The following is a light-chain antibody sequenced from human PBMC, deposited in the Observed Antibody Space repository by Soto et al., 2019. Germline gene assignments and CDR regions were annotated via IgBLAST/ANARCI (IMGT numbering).Light chain of an antibody. J-gene: IGKJ1*01. CDR2: GAS. Sequence: EIVMTQSPATLSVSPGERVTRSCRASQSVSSNLAWYQQKPGQAPRLLIYGASTRATGIPARFSGSGSGTEFTLTISSLQSEDFAVYYCQQYNNWPRTFGQGTKVEIK. V-gene: IGKV3-15*01. CDR3: QQYNNWPRT. CDR1: QSVSSN.